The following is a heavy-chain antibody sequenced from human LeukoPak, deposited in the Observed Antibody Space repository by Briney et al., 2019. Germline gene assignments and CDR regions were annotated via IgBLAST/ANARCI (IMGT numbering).Heavy chain of an antibody. D-gene: IGHD2-21*01. CDR1: GASITSDNYF. J-gene: IGHJ4*02. CDR2: IYISGST. CDR3: ARDDWRLGLLDY. V-gene: IGHV4-61*02. Sequence: SETLSLTCTVSGASITSDNYFWSWIRQPAGKGLEWIGRIYISGSTNYNPSLESRAAISVDRTKNQFSLKLNSVTAAGTAVYYCARDDWRLGLLDYWGQGILVTVSS.